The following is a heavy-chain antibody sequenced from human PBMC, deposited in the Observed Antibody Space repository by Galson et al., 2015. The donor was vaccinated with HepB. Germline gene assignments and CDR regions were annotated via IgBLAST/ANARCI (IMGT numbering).Heavy chain of an antibody. CDR3: ARGGSAWHGFDY. CDR2: IWYDGSNK. D-gene: IGHD6-19*01. V-gene: IGHV3-33*08. Sequence: SLRLSCAASGFTFSSYGMHWVRQAPGKGLEWVAVIWYDGSNKYYADSVKGRFTISRDNSKNTLYLQMNSLRVEDTAVYFCARGGSAWHGFDYWGQGTLVTVSS. J-gene: IGHJ4*02. CDR1: GFTFSSYG.